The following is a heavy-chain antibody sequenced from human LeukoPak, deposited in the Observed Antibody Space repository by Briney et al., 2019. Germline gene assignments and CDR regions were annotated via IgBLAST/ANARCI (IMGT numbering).Heavy chain of an antibody. J-gene: IGHJ5*02. CDR2: ISSSSSYI. CDR1: GFTFSSYS. Sequence: GGSLRLSCAASGFTFSSYSMNWVRQAPGKGLEWVSSISSSSSYIYYADSVKGRFTISRANAKNSLSLQMNSLRAEDTAVYCARDQRSVAATTYNWFDPCGEGTLVTASS. CDR3: ARDQRSVAATTYNWFDP. V-gene: IGHV3-21*01. D-gene: IGHD6-19*01.